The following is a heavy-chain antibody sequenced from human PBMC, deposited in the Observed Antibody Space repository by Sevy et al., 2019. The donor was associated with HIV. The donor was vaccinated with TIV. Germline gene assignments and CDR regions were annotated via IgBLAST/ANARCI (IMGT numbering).Heavy chain of an antibody. J-gene: IGHJ6*02. V-gene: IGHV3-53*03. Sequence: GGSLRLSCAASEFTVSSKYMSWVRQAPGKGLEWVSVIYSGGNTYYADSVKSRFTISRDISKNTLYLLMNSLRAEDTAIYYCATTSTPLYYYALDVWGQGTTVTVSS. CDR1: EFTVSSKY. CDR2: IYSGGNT. D-gene: IGHD2-15*01. CDR3: ATTSTPLYYYALDV.